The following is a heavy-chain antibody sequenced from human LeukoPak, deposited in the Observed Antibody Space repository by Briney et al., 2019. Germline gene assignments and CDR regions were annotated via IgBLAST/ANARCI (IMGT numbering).Heavy chain of an antibody. CDR3: ARGRLSRIAVASNPKVFDY. V-gene: IGHV1-8*01. Sequence: EASVKVSCKASGYTFTSYDINWVRQATGQGLEWMGWMNPNSGNTGYAQKFQGRVTMTRNTSISTAYMELSSLRSEDTAVYYCARGRLSRIAVASNPKVFDYWGQGTLVTVSS. D-gene: IGHD6-19*01. CDR1: GYTFTSYD. J-gene: IGHJ4*02. CDR2: MNPNSGNT.